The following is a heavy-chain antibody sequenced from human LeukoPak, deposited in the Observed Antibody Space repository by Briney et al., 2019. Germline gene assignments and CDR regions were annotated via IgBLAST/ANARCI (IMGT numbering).Heavy chain of an antibody. CDR3: ARSTTVTTSAFDI. CDR1: GGSFSGYY. D-gene: IGHD4-17*01. J-gene: IGHJ3*02. CDR2: INHSGST. Sequence: SETLSLTCAVYGGSFSGYYWSWIRQPPGKGLEWIGEINHSGSTNYNPSLKSRVTISVDTSKNQFSLKLSSVTAADTAVYYCARSTTVTTSAFDIWGQRTMVTVSS. V-gene: IGHV4-34*01.